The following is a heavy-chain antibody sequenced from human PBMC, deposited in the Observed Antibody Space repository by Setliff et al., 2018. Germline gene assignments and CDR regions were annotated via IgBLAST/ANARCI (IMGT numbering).Heavy chain of an antibody. CDR2: RYDNGER. CDR1: PGSISRHY. CDR3: AGRPQNTPMGPCDY. J-gene: IGHJ4*02. V-gene: IGHV4-59*11. Sequence: SETLSLTCTVSPGSISRHYWSWFRQAPGKGLEWIGYRYDNGERDYNPSLGSRVTISVDTSKNQFSLMLTSVTAADTAIYYCAGRPQNTPMGPCDYWGQGTLVTVSS. D-gene: IGHD5-18*01.